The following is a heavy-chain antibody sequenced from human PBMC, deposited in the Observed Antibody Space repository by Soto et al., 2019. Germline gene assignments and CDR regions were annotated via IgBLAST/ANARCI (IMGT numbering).Heavy chain of an antibody. Sequence: GASVKVSCKASGGTFSSYAISGVRQAPGQGLEWMGGIIPIFGTANYAQKFQGRVTITADESTSTAYMELSSLRSEDTAVYYCARDSVDGIAAAAEFYYYGMDVWGQGTTVTASS. CDR2: IIPIFGTA. CDR3: ARDSVDGIAAAAEFYYYGMDV. V-gene: IGHV1-69*13. D-gene: IGHD6-13*01. CDR1: GGTFSSYA. J-gene: IGHJ6*02.